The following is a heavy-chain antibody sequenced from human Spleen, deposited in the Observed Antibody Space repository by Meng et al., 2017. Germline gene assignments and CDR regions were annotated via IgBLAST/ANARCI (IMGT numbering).Heavy chain of an antibody. D-gene: IGHD3-10*01. V-gene: IGHV2-5*02. Sequence: QITLNAVRPTLVKPTRTLTLACTFPWCSVSTIAVGFGLFLHPSVYALEWLALIYWDDGKRYSPSLKSRLTITKDTSKIQVVLTMTNMDPVDTATYYCAHRLSRFGELFTYWGQGTLVTVSS. J-gene: IGHJ4*02. CDR1: WCSVSTIAVG. CDR3: AHRLSRFGELFTY. CDR2: IYWDDGK.